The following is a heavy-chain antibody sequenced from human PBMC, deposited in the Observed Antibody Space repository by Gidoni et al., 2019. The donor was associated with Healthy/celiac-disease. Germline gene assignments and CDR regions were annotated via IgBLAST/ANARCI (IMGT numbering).Heavy chain of an antibody. J-gene: IGHJ4*02. CDR2: ISWNSGSI. CDR1: GFTFDDYA. CDR3: AKGIGSSSWYGFDY. D-gene: IGHD6-13*01. Sequence: VQLVASGGGLVQPGRSLRLSCAASGFTFDDYAMHWVRQAPGKGLEWVSGISWNSGSIGYADSVKGRFTISRDNAKNSLYLQMNSLRAEDTALYYCAKGIGSSSWYGFDYWGQGTLVTVSS. V-gene: IGHV3-9*01.